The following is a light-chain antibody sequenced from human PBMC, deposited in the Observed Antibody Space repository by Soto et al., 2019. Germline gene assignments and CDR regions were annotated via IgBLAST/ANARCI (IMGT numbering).Light chain of an antibody. CDR3: AAWDGSLKGRV. CDR2: DND. V-gene: IGLV1-44*01. CDR1: SSTIGRNT. Sequence: QSVLTQPPSASGTPGQRVTISCSGSSSTIGRNTVSWYQQLPGTAPKLLIYDNDQRPSGVPDRFSGSKSGTSASLAISGLQSGDEADYYCAAWDGSLKGRVFGGGTKLTVL. J-gene: IGLJ3*02.